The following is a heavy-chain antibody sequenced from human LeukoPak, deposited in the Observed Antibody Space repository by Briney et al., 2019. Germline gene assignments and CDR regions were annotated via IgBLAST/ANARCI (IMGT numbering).Heavy chain of an antibody. CDR1: GFTFSNYW. CDR3: ARSRTSGDEALAGNY. CDR2: IKQDGSDK. Sequence: GGSLRLFCAASGFTFSNYWMIWFRQAPGQGLEWVANIKQDGSDKSYVDSVKGRFTVSRDNARNSLYLQMNSLRAEDTAVYYCARSRTSGDEALAGNYWGQGTLVTVSS. J-gene: IGHJ4*02. V-gene: IGHV3-7*01. D-gene: IGHD6-19*01.